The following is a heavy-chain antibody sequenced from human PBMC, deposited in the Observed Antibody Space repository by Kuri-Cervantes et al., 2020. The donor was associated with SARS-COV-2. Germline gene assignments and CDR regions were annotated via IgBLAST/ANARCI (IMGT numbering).Heavy chain of an antibody. J-gene: IGHJ5*02. CDR2: IYTSGST. D-gene: IGHD3-9*01. Sequence: SETLSLTCTVSGGSISSYYWSWIRQPAGKGLEWIGRIYTSGSTNYNPSLKSRVTMSVDTSKNQFSLKLSSVTAADTAVYCCARDTYYDILTGYSPLGFDPWGQGTLVTVSS. CDR3: ARDTYYDILTGYSPLGFDP. V-gene: IGHV4-4*07. CDR1: GGSISSYY.